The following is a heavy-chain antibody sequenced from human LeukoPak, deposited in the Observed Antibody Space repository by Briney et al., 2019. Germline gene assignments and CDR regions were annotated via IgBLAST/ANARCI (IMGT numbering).Heavy chain of an antibody. D-gene: IGHD3-22*01. CDR1: GFTFSSYE. Sequence: GGSLRLSCAASGFTFSSYEMNWVRQAPGKGLEWVSYISSSGSTIYYADSVKGRFTISRDNAKNSLYLQMNSLRAEDTAVYYCARTYYDSSGYHDAFDIWGQGTMVTVSS. CDR3: ARTYYDSSGYHDAFDI. CDR2: ISSSGSTI. V-gene: IGHV3-48*03. J-gene: IGHJ3*02.